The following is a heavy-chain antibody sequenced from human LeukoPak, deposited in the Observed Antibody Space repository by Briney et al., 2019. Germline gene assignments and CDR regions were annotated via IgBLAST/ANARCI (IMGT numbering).Heavy chain of an antibody. J-gene: IGHJ4*02. Sequence: GGSLRLSCVASGFTFSSYSMSWVRQAPGKGLEWVANIKEDGSDKYYVDSVKGRFTISRDNAKNSLYLQMNSLRAEDTAVYYCARDRDSSGYYGYYFDYLGQGTLVTVSS. CDR3: ARDRDSSGYYGYYFDY. CDR1: GFTFSSYS. CDR2: IKEDGSDK. D-gene: IGHD3-22*01. V-gene: IGHV3-7*04.